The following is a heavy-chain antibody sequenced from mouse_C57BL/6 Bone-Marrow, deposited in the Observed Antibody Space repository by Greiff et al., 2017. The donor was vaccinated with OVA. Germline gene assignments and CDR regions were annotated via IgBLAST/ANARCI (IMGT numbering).Heavy chain of an antibody. CDR1: GFTFSSYA. J-gene: IGHJ1*03. D-gene: IGHD1-1*01. CDR3: ARSIYYYGSSCYGHWYFDV. V-gene: IGHV5-4*03. Sequence: EVKLVESGGGLVKPGGSLKLSCAASGFTFSSYAMSWVRQTPEKRLEWVATISDGGSYTYYPDNVKGRFTISRDNAKNNLYLQMSHLKSEDTAMYYCARSIYYYGSSCYGHWYFDVWGTGTTVTVSS. CDR2: ISDGGSYT.